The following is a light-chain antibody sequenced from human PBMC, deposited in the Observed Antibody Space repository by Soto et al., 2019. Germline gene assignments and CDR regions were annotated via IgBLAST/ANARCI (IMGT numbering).Light chain of an antibody. CDR1: SSNIGSNY. CDR3: AAWDDSLSGYV. J-gene: IGLJ1*01. V-gene: IGLV1-47*01. CDR2: RNN. Sequence: QSVLTQPPSASGTPGQRVTISCSGSSSNIGSNYAYWYQQLPGTAPKLLIYRNNQRPSGVPDRFSGSKSGTSASLVISGLRSEDEADYYCAAWDDSLSGYVFGTGTKVTVL.